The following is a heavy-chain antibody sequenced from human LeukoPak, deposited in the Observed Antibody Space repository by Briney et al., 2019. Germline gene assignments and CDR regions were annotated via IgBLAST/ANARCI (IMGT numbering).Heavy chain of an antibody. CDR2: INHSGST. CDR1: GGSISSSSYY. V-gene: IGHV4-39*07. Sequence: SETLSLTCTVSGGSISSSSYYWGWIRQPPGKGLEWIGEINHSGSTNYNPSLKSRVTISVDTSKNQFSLKLSSVTAADTAVYYCARGLRYNWNYSGYFDYWGQGTLVTVSS. J-gene: IGHJ4*02. D-gene: IGHD1-7*01. CDR3: ARGLRYNWNYSGYFDY.